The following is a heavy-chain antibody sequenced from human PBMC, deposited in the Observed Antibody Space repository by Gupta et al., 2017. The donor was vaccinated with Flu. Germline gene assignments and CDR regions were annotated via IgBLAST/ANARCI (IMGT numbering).Heavy chain of an antibody. CDR1: GFTFSDYY. V-gene: IGHV3-72*01. J-gene: IGHJ4*02. CDR2: SRNKANGYST. Sequence: EVQLVDSGGGLVQPGGFLRLSCVVSGFTFSDYYLDWVRQAPGKGLEWVARSRNKANGYSTEYAASVRGRFTISRDDLKNSLYLQMNSLKTEDTALYFCVRGSRSFDFWGQGTLVTVSS. CDR3: VRGSRSFDF.